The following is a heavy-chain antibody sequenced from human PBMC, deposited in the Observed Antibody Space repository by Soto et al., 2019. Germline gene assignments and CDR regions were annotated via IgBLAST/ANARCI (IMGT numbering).Heavy chain of an antibody. CDR2: ISADGTYT. D-gene: IGHD1-26*01. J-gene: IGHJ4*02. CDR3: TRERGPYYTDV. CDR1: GFTFSDYW. Sequence: GGSLRLSCVVSGFTFSDYWMQWVRQVPGKGPVWVSRISADGTYTYYADSVKGRFTISRDNAKNTLYLQMNSLRDNDTAVYYCTRERGPYYTDVWGPGTLVTVSS. V-gene: IGHV3-74*01.